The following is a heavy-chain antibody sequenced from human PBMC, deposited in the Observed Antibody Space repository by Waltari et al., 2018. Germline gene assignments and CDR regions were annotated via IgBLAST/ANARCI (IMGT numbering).Heavy chain of an antibody. D-gene: IGHD3-22*01. CDR1: GGSISNHY. V-gene: IGHV4-59*11. CDR3: VRDPGPNDNSVWENALDT. CDR2: IYYSGST. J-gene: IGHJ3*02. Sequence: QVQLQESGPGLVKPSETLSLTCSVSGGSISNHYWSWIRPFPGKGLQWIGYIYYSGSTNYNPSLKSRVTISVDTSKNQFSLKLNSVTAADAAVYFCVRDPGPNDNSVWENALDTWGQGTMVTVSS.